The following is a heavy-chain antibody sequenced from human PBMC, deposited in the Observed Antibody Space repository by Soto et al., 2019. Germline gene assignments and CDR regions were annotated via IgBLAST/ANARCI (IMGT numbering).Heavy chain of an antibody. CDR3: ARSIVVVTALDY. J-gene: IGHJ4*02. CDR2: INAGNGNT. CDR1: GYRYTSYA. Sequence: ASSVNVSCKTSGYRYTSYAMHWVRQAPGQRLEWMGWINAGNGNTKYSQKFQGRVTITRDTSASTAYMELSSLRSEDTAVYYCARSIVVVTALDYWGQGTLVTVSS. V-gene: IGHV1-3*01. D-gene: IGHD2-21*02.